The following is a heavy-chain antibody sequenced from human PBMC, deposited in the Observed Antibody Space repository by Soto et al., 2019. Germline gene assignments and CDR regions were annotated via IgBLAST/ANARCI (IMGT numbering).Heavy chain of an antibody. J-gene: IGHJ6*02. V-gene: IGHV1-46*01. D-gene: IGHD5-12*01. CDR2: IDPSGGST. Sequence: ASVKVSCKASGYTFTSYYMHWVRQAPGQGLEWMGIIDPSGGSTSYAQKFQGRVTMTRDTSTSTVYMELSSLRSEDTAVYYCARDRVATDYYHGMDVWGQGTTVTVSS. CDR1: GYTFTSYY. CDR3: ARDRVATDYYHGMDV.